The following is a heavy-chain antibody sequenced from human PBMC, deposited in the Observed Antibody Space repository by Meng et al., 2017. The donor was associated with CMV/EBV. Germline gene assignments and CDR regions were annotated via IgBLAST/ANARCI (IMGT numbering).Heavy chain of an antibody. J-gene: IGHJ6*02. V-gene: IGHV1-3*01. CDR2: INAGNGNT. CDR3: ARDLGYYYGSGSLYYYYGMDV. CDR1: SYA. D-gene: IGHD3-10*01. Sequence: SYAMHWVRQAPGQRLEWMGWINAGNGNTKYSQKFQGRVTITRDTSASTAYMELSSLRSEDTAVYYCARDLGYYYGSGSLYYYYGMDVWGQGTMVTVSS.